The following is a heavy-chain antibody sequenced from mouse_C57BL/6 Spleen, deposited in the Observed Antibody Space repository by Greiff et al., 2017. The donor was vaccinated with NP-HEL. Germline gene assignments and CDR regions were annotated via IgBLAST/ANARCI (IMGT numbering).Heavy chain of an antibody. D-gene: IGHD1-1*01. J-gene: IGHJ4*01. CDR1: GFTFSSYG. Sequence: EVQVVESGGDLVKPGGSLKLSCAASGFTFSSYGMSWVRQTPDKRLEWVATISSGGSCTYYPDSVKGRFTISRDNAKNTLYLQMSSLKSEDTAMYDCARQGYGSSPYYAMDYWGQGTSVTVSS. V-gene: IGHV5-6*01. CDR3: ARQGYGSSPYYAMDY. CDR2: ISSGGSCT.